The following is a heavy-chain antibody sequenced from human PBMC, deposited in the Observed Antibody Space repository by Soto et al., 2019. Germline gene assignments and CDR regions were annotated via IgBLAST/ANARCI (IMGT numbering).Heavy chain of an antibody. CDR3: ARDRKRGSGSYSFDY. V-gene: IGHV3-30-3*01. D-gene: IGHD3-10*01. Sequence: QVQLVESGGGVVQPGRSLRLSCAASGFTFSSYAMHWVRQAPGKGLEWVAVISYDGSNKYYADSVKGRFTISRDNSKNTLYLQMNSLRAEDTAVYYCARDRKRGSGSYSFDYWGQGTLVTVSS. CDR2: ISYDGSNK. J-gene: IGHJ4*02. CDR1: GFTFSSYA.